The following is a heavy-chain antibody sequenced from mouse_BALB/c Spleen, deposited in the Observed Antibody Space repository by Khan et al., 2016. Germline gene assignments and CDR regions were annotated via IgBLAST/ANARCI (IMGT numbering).Heavy chain of an antibody. Sequence: QVQLKESGPELVKPGASVMISCKASGYTFTSNYIHWVKQRPGQGLEWIGWIYPGNVNTKYNEKFKGKATLTADKSSSTAFMQLSSLTSEDSAVFFWARGGVYDGYYFAYWGRGTTRTVSS. CDR1: GYTFTSNY. CDR3: ARGGVYDGYYFAY. J-gene: IGHJ2*01. V-gene: IGHV1S56*01. CDR2: IYPGNVNT. D-gene: IGHD2-3*01.